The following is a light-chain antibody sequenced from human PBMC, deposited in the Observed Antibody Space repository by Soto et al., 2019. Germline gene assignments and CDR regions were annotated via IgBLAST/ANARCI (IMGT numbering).Light chain of an antibody. J-gene: IGKJ4*01. Sequence: DIQMTQSPSSLSASVGDRVTITCRASQGINHYLAWYQQKPGKVPKLLIYDASTLQSGVPSRFRSGGSGTDFTLTISSLQPEDVAIYYCQKYNSAPLTFGGGTKVEIK. CDR2: DAS. V-gene: IGKV1-27*01. CDR1: QGINHY. CDR3: QKYNSAPLT.